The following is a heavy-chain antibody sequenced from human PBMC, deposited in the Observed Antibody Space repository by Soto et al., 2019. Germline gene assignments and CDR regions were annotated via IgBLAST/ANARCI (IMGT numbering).Heavy chain of an antibody. Sequence: QVQLVESGGGVVQPGRSLRLSCAASGFTFSSYAMHWVRQAPGKGLEWVAVISYDGSNKYYADSVKGRFTISRDNSKNTLYVQMNSLRAEDTAVYYCARSYSGSYLNWFDPWGQGTLVTVSS. D-gene: IGHD1-26*01. CDR2: ISYDGSNK. V-gene: IGHV3-30-3*01. CDR3: ARSYSGSYLNWFDP. CDR1: GFTFSSYA. J-gene: IGHJ5*02.